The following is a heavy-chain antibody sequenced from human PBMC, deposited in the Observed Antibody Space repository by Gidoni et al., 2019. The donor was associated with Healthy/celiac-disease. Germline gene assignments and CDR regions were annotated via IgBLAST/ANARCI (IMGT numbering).Heavy chain of an antibody. D-gene: IGHD3-3*01. Sequence: QVQLQASGPGLVKPSETLSLTCTVSGGSISSYSWRWIRQPPGKGLAWIGYIYYSGSTNYNPSLKSRVTISVDTSKNQFSLKLSSVTAADTAVYYCARDHGSTDFWSGYYTENWFDPWGQGTLVTVSS. CDR2: IYYSGST. V-gene: IGHV4-59*01. J-gene: IGHJ5*02. CDR3: ARDHGSTDFWSGYYTENWFDP. CDR1: GGSISSYS.